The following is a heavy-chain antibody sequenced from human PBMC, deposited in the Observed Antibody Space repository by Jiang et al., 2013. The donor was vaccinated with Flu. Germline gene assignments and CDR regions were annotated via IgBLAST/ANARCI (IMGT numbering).Heavy chain of an antibody. D-gene: IGHD3-10*01. J-gene: IGHJ4*02. CDR3: ASSYYYGSGSFDY. CDR2: IYYSGRH. V-gene: IGHV4-30-4*01. Sequence: IYYSGRHLLQPVPPRSRVTISVDTSKNQFSLKLSSVTAADTAVYYCASSYYYGSGSFDYWGQGTLVTVSS.